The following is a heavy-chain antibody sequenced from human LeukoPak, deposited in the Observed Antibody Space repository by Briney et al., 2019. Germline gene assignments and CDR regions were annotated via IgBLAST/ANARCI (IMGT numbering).Heavy chain of an antibody. V-gene: IGHV3-7*03. Sequence: GGSLRLSCAASGLTFNTYWMNWVRQAPGKGLEWVANIKPDGSGKYYVDSVKGRFTISRDNAKNSLYLQMNSLRAEDTAVYYCAKEEGYYYDSGGYYVEYFQHWGQGPLVTVSS. CDR1: GLTFNTYW. J-gene: IGHJ1*01. D-gene: IGHD3-22*01. CDR2: IKPDGSGK. CDR3: AKEEGYYYDSGGYYVEYFQH.